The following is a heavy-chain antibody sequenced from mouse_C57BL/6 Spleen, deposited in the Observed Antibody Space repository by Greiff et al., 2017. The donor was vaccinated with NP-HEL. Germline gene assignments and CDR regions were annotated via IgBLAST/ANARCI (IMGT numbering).Heavy chain of an antibody. CDR2: IDPSDSYT. CDR3: ARSSGTPFDY. D-gene: IGHD4-1*01. CDR1: GYTFTSYW. J-gene: IGHJ2*01. Sequence: VKLQQPGAELVKPGASVKLSCKASGYTFTSYWMQWVKQRPGQGLEWIGEIDPSDSYTNYNQKFKGKATLTVDTSSSTAYMQLSSLTSEDSAVYYCARSSGTPFDYWGQGTTLTVSS. V-gene: IGHV1-50*01.